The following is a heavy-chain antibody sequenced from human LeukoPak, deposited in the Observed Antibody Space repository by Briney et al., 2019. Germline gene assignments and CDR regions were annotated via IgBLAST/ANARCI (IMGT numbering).Heavy chain of an antibody. D-gene: IGHD3-3*01. V-gene: IGHV3-23*01. CDR3: AKGPLYLEWLGAPDY. CDR2: ISGSGDNI. Sequence: GGSLRLSCAASGFTFSRYAMSWVRQAPGKGLEWVSGISGSGDNIYYADSVKGRFTISRDNSKNTLYLQMNSLRAEDTAVYYCAKGPLYLEWLGAPDYWGQGTLVTVSS. CDR1: GFTFSRYA. J-gene: IGHJ4*02.